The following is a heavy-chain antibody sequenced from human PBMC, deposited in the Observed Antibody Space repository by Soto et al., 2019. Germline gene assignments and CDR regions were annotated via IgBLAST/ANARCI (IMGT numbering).Heavy chain of an antibody. CDR2: ISYDGSNK. V-gene: IGHV3-30-3*01. D-gene: IGHD1-26*01. J-gene: IGHJ4*02. Sequence: QVQLVESGGGVVQPGRSLRLSCAASGFTFSSYAMHWVRQAPGKGLEWVAVISYDGSNKYYADSVKGRFTISRDNSKNTLYLQMNSLRAEDTAVYYCARPRWSGSYLPFDYWGQGTLVTVSS. CDR3: ARPRWSGSYLPFDY. CDR1: GFTFSSYA.